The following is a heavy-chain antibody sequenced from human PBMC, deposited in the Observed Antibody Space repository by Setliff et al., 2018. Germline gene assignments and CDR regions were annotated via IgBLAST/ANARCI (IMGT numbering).Heavy chain of an antibody. CDR3: AKDHCGGDCFPRGYGMDV. J-gene: IGHJ6*02. CDR1: GFTFSSYS. CDR2: VKQDGSEK. D-gene: IGHD2-21*02. Sequence: PGGSLRLSCAASGFTFSSYSMNWVRRAPGKGLEWVAIVKQDGSEKYYVDSVKGRFTISRDNAKNSLYLQMNSLRAEDTGVYYCAKDHCGGDCFPRGYGMDVWGQGTTVTVSS. V-gene: IGHV3-7*01.